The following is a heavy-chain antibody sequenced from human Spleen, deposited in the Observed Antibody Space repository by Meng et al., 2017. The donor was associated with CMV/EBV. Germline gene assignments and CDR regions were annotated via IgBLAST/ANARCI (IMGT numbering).Heavy chain of an antibody. V-gene: IGHV4-59*01. CDR1: GGSFSGYY. Sequence: SETLSLTCAVFGGSFSGYYWTWIRQPPGKTLEWMGYIFNSGSTKYNPSLKSRVTISLETSKNQFSLKLTSVTAADTAVYYCAREVITASGYFDNWGQGMLVTVSS. J-gene: IGHJ4*02. CDR3: AREVITASGYFDN. CDR2: IFNSGST. D-gene: IGHD6-13*01.